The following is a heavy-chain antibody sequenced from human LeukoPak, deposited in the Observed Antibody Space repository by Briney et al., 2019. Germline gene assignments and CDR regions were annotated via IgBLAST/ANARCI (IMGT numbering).Heavy chain of an antibody. Sequence: SETLSLTCTVSGGPITSSAYYRVWVRQSPGRGLEWLGSIYSNGDTYYNPSFESRVTIAIETSKNQFSLKMTSVTAADTAAYYCTSRGFRLPLDAFDVWGQGTRVAVSS. CDR1: GGPITSSAYY. CDR2: IYSNGDT. J-gene: IGHJ3*01. D-gene: IGHD5-24*01. CDR3: TSRGFRLPLDAFDV. V-gene: IGHV4-39*01.